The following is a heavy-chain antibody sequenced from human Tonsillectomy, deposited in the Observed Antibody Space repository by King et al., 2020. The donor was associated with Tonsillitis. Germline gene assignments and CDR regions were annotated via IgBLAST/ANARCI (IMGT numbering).Heavy chain of an antibody. CDR1: GFTFTTYA. CDR2: TSGSGRSI. Sequence: VQLVESGGGLVQPGGSLRLTCAASGFTFTTYAMTWVRQAPGKGLEWVSSTSGSGRSIYIKDSVKGRFTISRDNSKNTLYLQMNSLRAEDTAVYYCAKVRGSGGHVSDHMDVWGNGTTVTVS. J-gene: IGHJ6*03. CDR3: AKVRGSGGHVSDHMDV. D-gene: IGHD3-10*01. V-gene: IGHV3-23*04.